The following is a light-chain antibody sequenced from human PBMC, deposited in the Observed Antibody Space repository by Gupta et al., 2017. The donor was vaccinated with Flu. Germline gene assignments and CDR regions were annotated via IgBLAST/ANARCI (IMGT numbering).Light chain of an antibody. V-gene: IGKV3-15*01. CDR3: QHYKNWPPWT. CDR2: GAS. CDR1: QSVSNN. J-gene: IGKJ1*01. Sequence: EIVMTQSPTTLSVSPGERATLSCRASQSVSNNFAWYQQKPGQAPRLLIYGASTRATGIPTRFSGSGSGTEFTLTISSLQSEDFEVYYCQHYKNWPPWTFGQGTKVEIK.